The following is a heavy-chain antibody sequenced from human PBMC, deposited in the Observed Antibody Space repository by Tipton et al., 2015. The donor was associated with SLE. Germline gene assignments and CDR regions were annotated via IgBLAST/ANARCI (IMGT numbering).Heavy chain of an antibody. CDR2: ISSSGSTI. CDR1: GFTFSSYE. J-gene: IGHJ1*01. CDR3: AREREEYFQH. V-gene: IGHV3-48*03. D-gene: IGHD1-26*01. Sequence: SLRLSCAASGFTFSSYEMNWVRQAPGKGLEWVSYISSSGSTIYYADSVKGRFTISRDNAKNSLYLQMNSLRAEDTAVYYCAREREEYFQHWGQGTLVTVSS.